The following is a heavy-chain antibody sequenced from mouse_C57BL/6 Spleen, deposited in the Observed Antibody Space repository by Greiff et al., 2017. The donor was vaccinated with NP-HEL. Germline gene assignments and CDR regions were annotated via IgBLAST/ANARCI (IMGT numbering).Heavy chain of an antibody. Sequence: QVQLQQSGAELVRPGTSVKVSCKASGYAFTNYLIEWVKQRPGQGLEWIGVINPGSGGTNYNEKFKGKATLTADKSSSTAYMQLSSLTSEDSAVYFGARGTVLVRSPYDYAMDYWGQGTSVTVSS. CDR3: ARGTVLVRSPYDYAMDY. D-gene: IGHD1-1*01. V-gene: IGHV1-54*01. CDR1: GYAFTNYL. CDR2: INPGSGGT. J-gene: IGHJ4*01.